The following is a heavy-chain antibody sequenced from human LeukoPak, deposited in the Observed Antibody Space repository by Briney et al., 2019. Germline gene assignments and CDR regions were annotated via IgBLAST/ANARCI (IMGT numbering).Heavy chain of an antibody. V-gene: IGHV1-18*01. J-gene: IGHJ5*02. CDR2: ISAYNGST. CDR3: ARDNSVRDEAWWFNP. D-gene: IGHD5-24*01. Sequence: GASVKVSCKASGYTFTSYGISWVRQAPGQGLEWMRWISAYNGSTNYAQKFQGRVTLTRDMSTSTDYLELSSLRPEDTAVYYCARDNSVRDEAWWFNPWGQGTLVTVSS. CDR1: GYTFTSYG.